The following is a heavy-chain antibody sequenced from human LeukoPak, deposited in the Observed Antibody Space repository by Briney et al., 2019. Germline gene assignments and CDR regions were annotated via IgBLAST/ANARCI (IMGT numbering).Heavy chain of an antibody. D-gene: IGHD2-2*01. Sequence: SVTVSFTSSGGTFIIYAISWVRQAPGQGREGMGRIIPILGIANYAQKFQGRGTITTDKSKSTANMELTSLRSEDTAVYCCARESISVENGTIYIESLFDYWGQGTLVTVSS. CDR3: ARESISVENGTIYIESLFDY. CDR2: IIPILGIA. CDR1: GGTFIIYA. J-gene: IGHJ4*02. V-gene: IGHV1-69*04.